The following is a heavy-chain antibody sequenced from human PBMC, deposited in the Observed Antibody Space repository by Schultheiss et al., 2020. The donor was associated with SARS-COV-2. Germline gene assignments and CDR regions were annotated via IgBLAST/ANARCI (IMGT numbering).Heavy chain of an antibody. Sequence: GGSLRLSCAASGFTFSDYSMNWVRQAPGKGLEWVSYISSSGSTIYYADSVKGRFTISRDNAKNSLYLQMNSLRAEDTAVYYCAREGPDYGDYFSFGMDVWGQGTAVTVSS. CDR1: GFTFSDYS. V-gene: IGHV3-48*04. D-gene: IGHD4-17*01. CDR2: ISSSGSTI. J-gene: IGHJ6*02. CDR3: AREGPDYGDYFSFGMDV.